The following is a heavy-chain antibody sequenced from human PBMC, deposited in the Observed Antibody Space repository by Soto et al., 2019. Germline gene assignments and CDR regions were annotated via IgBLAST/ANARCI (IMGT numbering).Heavy chain of an antibody. CDR3: AASRAYDSSDYSGFHYGMDV. D-gene: IGHD3-22*01. CDR1: GFTFRNYG. J-gene: IGHJ6*02. V-gene: IGHV3-48*01. CDR2: IGIGSSTK. Sequence: GGSLRLSCAASGFTFRNYGMNWVRQAPGKGLEWVSYIGIGSSTKYYADSVKGRFTISRDNAKNSLYLQMNSLRAEDTAVYYCAASRAYDSSDYSGFHYGMDVWGLGTTVTVSS.